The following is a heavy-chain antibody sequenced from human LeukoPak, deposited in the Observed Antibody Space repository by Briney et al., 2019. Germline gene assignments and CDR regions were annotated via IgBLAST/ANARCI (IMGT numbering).Heavy chain of an antibody. CDR2: IIPIFGTA. CDR3: ARAVGSSPSVLHAFDI. CDR1: GGTFSSYA. D-gene: IGHD6-6*01. Sequence: VASVKVSCKASGGTFSSYAISWVRQAPGQGLEWMGGIIPIFGTANYAQKFQGRVTITTDESTSTAYMELSSLRSEDTAVYYCARAVGSSPSVLHAFDIWGQGTMVTVSS. J-gene: IGHJ3*02. V-gene: IGHV1-69*05.